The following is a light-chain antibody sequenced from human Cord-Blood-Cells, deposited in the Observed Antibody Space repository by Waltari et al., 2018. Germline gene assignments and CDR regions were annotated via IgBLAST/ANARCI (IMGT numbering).Light chain of an antibody. CDR3: QQYGSSPT. J-gene: IGKJ4*01. Sequence: EIVLTQSPATLSLSPGERATLACGARQSVSSSYLAWYQQKPGLAPRLLIYDASSRATGIPDRFSGSGSGTDFTLTISRLEPEDFAVYYCQQYGSSPTFGGGTKVEIK. V-gene: IGKV3D-20*01. CDR2: DAS. CDR1: QSVSSSY.